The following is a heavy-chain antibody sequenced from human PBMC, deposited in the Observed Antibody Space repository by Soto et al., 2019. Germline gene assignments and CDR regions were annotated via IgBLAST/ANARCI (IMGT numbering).Heavy chain of an antibody. CDR1: GGSFSGYY. D-gene: IGHD3-16*02. V-gene: IGHV4-34*01. CDR2: INHSGST. Sequence: SETLSLTGAVYGGSFSGYYWSWIRQPPGKGLEWIGEINHSGSTNYNPSLKSRVTISVDTSKNQFSLKLSSVTAADTAVYYCARRDAYDYVWGSYRPNWFDPWGQGTLVTVSS. CDR3: ARRDAYDYVWGSYRPNWFDP. J-gene: IGHJ5*02.